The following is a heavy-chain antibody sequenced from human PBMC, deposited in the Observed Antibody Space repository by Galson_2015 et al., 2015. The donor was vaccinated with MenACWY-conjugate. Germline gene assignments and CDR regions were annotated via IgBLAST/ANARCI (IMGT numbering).Heavy chain of an antibody. CDR3: ARLPPLTWIGGPACFLDY. V-gene: IGHV5-10-1*01. CDR1: GYSFSNYW. D-gene: IGHD4/OR15-4a*01. J-gene: IGHJ4*02. Sequence: QSGAEVKKPGESLRVSCQASGYSFSNYWITWVRQMPGKGLEYMGRIDPTDSYTNYSPSFQGHVTISVDKSSDTAYLQWSRLRASDSPLYYCARLPPLTWIGGPACFLDYLGQGTLVTVSS. CDR2: IDPTDSYT.